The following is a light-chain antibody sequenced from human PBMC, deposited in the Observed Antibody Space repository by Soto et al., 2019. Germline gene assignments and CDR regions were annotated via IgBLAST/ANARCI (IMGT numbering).Light chain of an antibody. CDR2: DVS. CDR1: QDIRGA. V-gene: IGKV1-13*02. Sequence: AIPVTQSPSSLSASVGDRVTITCRASQDIRGALAWYQQKPGKAPKLLIYDVSTLESGVPSRFSGSGSGTEVTLTISSLQPEDFGTYYCQQFNSYPITFGHGTRLEIK. CDR3: QQFNSYPIT. J-gene: IGKJ5*01.